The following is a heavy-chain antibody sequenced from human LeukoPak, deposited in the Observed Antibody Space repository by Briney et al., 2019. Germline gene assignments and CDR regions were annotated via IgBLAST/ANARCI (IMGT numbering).Heavy chain of an antibody. V-gene: IGHV5-51*01. J-gene: IGHJ4*02. CDR3: ATRDTSGWYYFDY. D-gene: IGHD6-19*01. CDR1: GYSFTNYW. Sequence: GESLKISSKGSGYSFTNYWIGWVRQMPGKGLEWMGIIYPGDSDTRYSPSFQGQVTISADKSISTAYLQWSSLKASDTAMYYCATRDTSGWYYFDYWGQGTLVTVSS. CDR2: IYPGDSDT.